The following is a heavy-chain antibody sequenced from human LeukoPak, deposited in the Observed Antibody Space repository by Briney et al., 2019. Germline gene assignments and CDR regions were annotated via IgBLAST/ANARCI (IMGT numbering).Heavy chain of an antibody. CDR3: ARSYGSGSSYFDY. D-gene: IGHD3-10*01. V-gene: IGHV1-2*02. Sequence: ASVKVSCKASGYTFTGYYMHWVRQAPGQGFEWMGWINPNSGGTNYAQKFQGRVTMTRDTSISTAYMELSRLRSDDTAVYYCARSYGSGSSYFDYWGQGTLVTVSS. J-gene: IGHJ4*02. CDR1: GYTFTGYY. CDR2: INPNSGGT.